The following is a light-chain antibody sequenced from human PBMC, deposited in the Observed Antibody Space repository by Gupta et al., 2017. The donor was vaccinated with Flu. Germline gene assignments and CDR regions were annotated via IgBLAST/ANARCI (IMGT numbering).Light chain of an antibody. V-gene: IGKV1-39*01. CDR3: QQSDSAPFT. CDR2: SAS. CDR1: QRISSY. Sequence: PSSLSASVGDRVTITCRASQRISSYLNWYQQTPGKAPKVLIHSASTLQSGVPSRFSGGGSGTDFTLTISRLQPEDFATYYCQQSDSAPFTFGDGTKVDI. J-gene: IGKJ3*01.